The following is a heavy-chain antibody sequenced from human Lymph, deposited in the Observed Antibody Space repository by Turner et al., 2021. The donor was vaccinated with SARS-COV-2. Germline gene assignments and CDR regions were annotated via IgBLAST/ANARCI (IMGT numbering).Heavy chain of an antibody. D-gene: IGHD1-26*01. V-gene: IGHV3-7*01. J-gene: IGHJ4*02. Sequence: EVQLVEFGGGLVQPGGSLRLSCAASGFTFSYYWMSWVRQAPGKGLEWVVNIKQDGSEKYYVDSVKGRFTISRDNAKNSLFLQMNSLRAEDTAVYYCARMGSSSWYFDYWGQGTLVTVSS. CDR3: ARMGSSSWYFDY. CDR2: IKQDGSEK. CDR1: GFTFSYYW.